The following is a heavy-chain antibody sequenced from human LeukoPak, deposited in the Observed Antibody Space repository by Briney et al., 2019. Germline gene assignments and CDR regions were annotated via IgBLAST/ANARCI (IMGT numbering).Heavy chain of an antibody. Sequence: SETLSLTCAVYGGSFSGYYWSWLRQPPGKGLEWIGEINHSGSTNYNPSLKSRVTISVDTPKNQFSLKLSSVTAADTAVYYCARGRERDGYPTNFDYWGQGTLVTVSS. CDR2: INHSGST. J-gene: IGHJ4*02. CDR1: GGSFSGYY. D-gene: IGHD5-24*01. V-gene: IGHV4-34*01. CDR3: ARGRERDGYPTNFDY.